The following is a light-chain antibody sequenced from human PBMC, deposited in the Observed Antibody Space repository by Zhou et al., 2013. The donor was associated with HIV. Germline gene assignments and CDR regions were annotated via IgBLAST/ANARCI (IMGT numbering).Light chain of an antibody. CDR2: DAS. CDR1: QDISNY. CDR3: QQYYSYPRT. J-gene: IGKJ1*01. V-gene: IGKV1-33*01. Sequence: DIQMTQSPSSLSASVGDRVTITCQASQDISNYLNWYQQKPGKAPKLLIYDASNLETGVPSRFSGSGSGTDFTFTISSLQPEDFAVYYCQQYYSYPRTFGQGTKVEIK.